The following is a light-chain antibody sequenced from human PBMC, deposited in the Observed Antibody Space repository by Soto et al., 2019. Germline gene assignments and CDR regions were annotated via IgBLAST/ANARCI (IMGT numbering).Light chain of an antibody. CDR3: QTWGTGIAV. Sequence: HPVLTQSPSASASLGASVKLTCTLSSGHSTYAIAWHQQQPNKGPRYLMILNNDGSHRKGDGIPDRFSGSSSGAERYLTISSLQSEDEADYYCQTWGTGIAVFGGGTKLTVL. CDR1: SGHSTYA. CDR2: LNNDGSH. V-gene: IGLV4-69*01. J-gene: IGLJ2*01.